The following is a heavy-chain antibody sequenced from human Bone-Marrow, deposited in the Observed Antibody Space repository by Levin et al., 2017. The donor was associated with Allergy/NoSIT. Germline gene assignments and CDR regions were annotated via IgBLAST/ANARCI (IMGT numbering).Heavy chain of an antibody. V-gene: IGHV1-69*13. J-gene: IGHJ5*02. CDR1: GGTFSSYA. D-gene: IGHD3-3*01. CDR2: IIPIFGTA. CDR3: ARTSQHGYDFWSGYISGNWFDP. Sequence: VASVKVSCKASGGTFSSYAISWVRQAPGQGLEWMGGIIPIFGTANYAQKFQGRVTITADESTSTAYMELSSLRSEDTAVYYCARTSQHGYDFWSGYISGNWFDPWGQGTLVTVSS.